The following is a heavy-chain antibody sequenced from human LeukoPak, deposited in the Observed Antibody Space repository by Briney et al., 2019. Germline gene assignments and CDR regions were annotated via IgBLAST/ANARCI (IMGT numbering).Heavy chain of an antibody. J-gene: IGHJ4*02. V-gene: IGHV4-39*01. CDR3: ARQRGQDRGFDH. CDR1: GGSISSSSYY. Sequence: KPSETLSLTCTVSGGSISSSSYYWGWIRQPPGKGLEWIGTIYYSGSTYYNPSLKSRVTISVDTSKNQFSLNLTSVTAADTAVYYCARQRGQDRGFDHWGQGTLVTVSS. D-gene: IGHD3-10*01. CDR2: IYYSGST.